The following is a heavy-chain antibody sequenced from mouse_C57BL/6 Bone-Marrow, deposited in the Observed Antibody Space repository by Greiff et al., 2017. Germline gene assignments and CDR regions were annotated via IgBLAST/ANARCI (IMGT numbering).Heavy chain of an antibody. CDR2: INPNNGGT. Sequence: VQLQQSGPELVKPGASVKIPCKASGYTFTDYNMDWVKQSHGKSLEWIGDINPNNGGTIYNQKFKGKATLTVDKSSSTAYMELRSLTSEDTAVYYCATYKGMDYWGQGTSVTVSS. CDR3: ATYKGMDY. D-gene: IGHD1-3*01. CDR1: GYTFTDYN. J-gene: IGHJ4*01. V-gene: IGHV1-18*01.